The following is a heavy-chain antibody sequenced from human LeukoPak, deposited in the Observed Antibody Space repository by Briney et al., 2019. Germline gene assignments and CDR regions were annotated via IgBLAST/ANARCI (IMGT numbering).Heavy chain of an antibody. V-gene: IGHV3-21*01. Sequence: GGPLRLPFPPSGFTFISKSRNWARQAPGKGLDGFSSISSGSKYIYYADSVKGRLTISRDNAKNSLYLQMNSLRAEDTAVYFCARVGIDGYSYGYIDYWGQGTLVTVSS. CDR3: ARVGIDGYSYGYIDY. D-gene: IGHD5-18*01. CDR1: GFTFISKS. J-gene: IGHJ4*02. CDR2: ISSGSKYI.